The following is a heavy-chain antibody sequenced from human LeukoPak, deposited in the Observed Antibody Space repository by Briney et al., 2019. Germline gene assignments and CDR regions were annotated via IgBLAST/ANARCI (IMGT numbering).Heavy chain of an antibody. V-gene: IGHV1-69*04. D-gene: IGHD3-22*01. Sequence: SVKVSCKASGGTFSSYAISWVRQAPGQGLEWMGRIIPILGIANYAQKFQGRVTITADKSTSTAYMELSSLRAEDTAVYYCARDPYDYDSSGLLTPYYFDYWGRGTLVTVSS. J-gene: IGHJ4*02. CDR3: ARDPYDYDSSGLLTPYYFDY. CDR1: GGTFSSYA. CDR2: IIPILGIA.